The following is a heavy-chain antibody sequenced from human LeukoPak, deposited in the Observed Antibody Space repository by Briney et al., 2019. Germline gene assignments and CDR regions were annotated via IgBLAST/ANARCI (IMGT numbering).Heavy chain of an antibody. J-gene: IGHJ4*02. D-gene: IGHD6-19*01. V-gene: IGHV3-21*04. CDR1: GFTFSSYS. CDR3: AKAGSGWSFDY. Sequence: PGGSLRLSCAASGFTFSSYSMNWVRQAPGKGLEWVSSISSSSSYIYYADSVKGRFTISRDNSKNTLYLQMNSLRAEDTALYYCAKAGSGWSFDYWGQGTLVTVSS. CDR2: ISSSSSYI.